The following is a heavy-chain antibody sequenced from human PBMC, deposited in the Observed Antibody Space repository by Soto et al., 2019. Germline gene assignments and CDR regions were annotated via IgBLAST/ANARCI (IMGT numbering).Heavy chain of an antibody. J-gene: IGHJ4*02. D-gene: IGHD2-21*02. V-gene: IGHV3-30*18. CDR2: ISYDGTNK. CDR1: GFTFRNFG. CDR3: AKAVPPFVVVTASDY. Sequence: PXGSLQLSVAASGFTFRNFGMHGVRQAPGKGLEWVAVISYDGTNKYYADSVKGRFTISRDNSKNTLYLQINSLRAEDTAVYYCAKAVPPFVVVTASDYWAREPWSPSP.